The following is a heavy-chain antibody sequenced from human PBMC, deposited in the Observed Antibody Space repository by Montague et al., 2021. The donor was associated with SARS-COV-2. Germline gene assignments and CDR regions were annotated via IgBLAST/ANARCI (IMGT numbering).Heavy chain of an antibody. J-gene: IGHJ4*02. Sequence: SRRLSLSASGFTFSSYSMDWVRQAPGKGLEWVSSISSSSSYIYYADSVKGRFTISRDNAKNSLYLQMNSLRAEDTAVYYCARGVEWLLFNVFDYWGQGTLVTVSS. CDR1: GFTFSSYS. CDR2: ISSSSSYI. D-gene: IGHD3-3*01. CDR3: ARGVEWLLFNVFDY. V-gene: IGHV3-21*01.